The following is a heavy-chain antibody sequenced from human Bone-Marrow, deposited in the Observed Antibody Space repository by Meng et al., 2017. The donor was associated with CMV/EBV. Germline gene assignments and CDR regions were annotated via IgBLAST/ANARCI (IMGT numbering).Heavy chain of an antibody. D-gene: IGHD2-2*01. CDR1: GGSFSGYY. J-gene: IGHJ4*02. Sequence: QVQLQQWGAGLFKPSETLSLTCAVYGGSFSGYYWSWIRQPPGKGLEWIGEINHSGSTNYNPSLKSRVTISVDTSKNQFSLKLSSVTAADTAVYYCARGYCSSTSCLIDYWGQGTLVTVSS. CDR3: ARGYCSSTSCLIDY. V-gene: IGHV4-34*01. CDR2: INHSGST.